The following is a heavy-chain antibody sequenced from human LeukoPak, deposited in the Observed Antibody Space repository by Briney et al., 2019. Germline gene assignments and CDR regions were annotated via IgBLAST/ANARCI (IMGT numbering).Heavy chain of an antibody. D-gene: IGHD2-2*01. Sequence: KPSETLSLTCTVSGGSISSYYWSWIRQPPGKGLEWIGYIYYSGSTNYNPSLKSRVTISVDTSKNQFSLKLSSVTAADTAVYYCARHLGYCSSTSCPNWFDPWGQGTLVTVSS. CDR1: GGSISSYY. CDR3: ARHLGYCSSTSCPNWFDP. J-gene: IGHJ5*02. CDR2: IYYSGST. V-gene: IGHV4-59*08.